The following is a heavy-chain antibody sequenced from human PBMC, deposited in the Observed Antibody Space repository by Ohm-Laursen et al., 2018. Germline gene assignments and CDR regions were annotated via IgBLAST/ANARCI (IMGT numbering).Heavy chain of an antibody. CDR2: ISYDGSNK. CDR3: AKDWSVTTRRYYGMDV. Sequence: SLRLSCAASGFTFSSYGMHWVRQAPGKGLEWVAVISYDGSNKYYADSVKGRFTISRDNSKNTLYLQMNNLRGEDTAVYYCAKDWSVTTRRYYGMDVWGLGTTVTVSS. V-gene: IGHV3-30*18. D-gene: IGHD4-11*01. J-gene: IGHJ6*02. CDR1: GFTFSSYG.